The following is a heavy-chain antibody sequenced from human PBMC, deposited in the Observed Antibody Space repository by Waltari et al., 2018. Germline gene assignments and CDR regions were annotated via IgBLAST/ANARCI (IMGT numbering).Heavy chain of an antibody. Sequence: QVRLVESGGGVVQXGXSLRLSCAASGFXFXNXAMHWVRQAPGKGLEWVTVLSYDGSNKYYADSLKGRFSISRDNSKNTLYLEMNSXGPEDTAVYYCARDGAXXYYDSSGQYYFDXWXXGXLVTVSS. CDR2: LSYDGSNK. V-gene: IGHV3-30-3*01. D-gene: IGHD3-22*01. J-gene: IGHJ4*02. CDR3: ARDGAXXYYDSSGQYYFDX. CDR1: GFXFXNXA.